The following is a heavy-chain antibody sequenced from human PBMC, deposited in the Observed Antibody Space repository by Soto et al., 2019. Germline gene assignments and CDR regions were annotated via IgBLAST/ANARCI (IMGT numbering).Heavy chain of an antibody. Sequence: PSETLSLTCSVSGGSVSSGNYYWSWIRQPPGKGLEWIGYIYYTGSTNYNPSLKSRVTISVDTSKNQFSLKLSSVTAADTAVYYCARSDGRYWGQGTLVTVSS. V-gene: IGHV4-61*01. CDR2: IYYTGST. J-gene: IGHJ4*02. CDR3: ARSDGRY. CDR1: GGSVSSGNYY.